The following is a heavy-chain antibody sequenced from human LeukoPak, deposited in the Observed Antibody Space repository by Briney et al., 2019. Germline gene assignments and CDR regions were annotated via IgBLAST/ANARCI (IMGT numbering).Heavy chain of an antibody. V-gene: IGHV3-23*01. D-gene: IGHD3-9*01. CDR1: GFTFSNYA. CDR2: ISGSRSNT. J-gene: IGHJ4*02. CDR3: AKDNPYYDILTGYWRGTNTFDY. Sequence: GGSLRLSCTASGFTFSNYAMSWVRQAPGKGLEWVSAISGSRSNTYYADSVKGRFTISRDNSKNTLYLQMNSLRAEDTAVYYCAKDNPYYDILTGYWRGTNTFDYWGQGTLVTVSS.